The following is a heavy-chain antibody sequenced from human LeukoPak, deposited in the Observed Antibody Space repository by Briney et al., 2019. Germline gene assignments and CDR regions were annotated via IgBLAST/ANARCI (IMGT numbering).Heavy chain of an antibody. CDR2: INSDGSST. D-gene: IGHD3-16*02. Sequence: GRSLRLSCAASGFTFSSYWMHWVRQAPGKGLVWVSRINSDGSSTSYADSVKGRFTISRDNAKNTLYLQMNSLRLEDTAVYYCAKHPGGFTGIVNYYYMDVWGEGTTVTVTS. J-gene: IGHJ6*03. CDR1: GFTFSSYW. V-gene: IGHV3-74*01. CDR3: AKHPGGFTGIVNYYYMDV.